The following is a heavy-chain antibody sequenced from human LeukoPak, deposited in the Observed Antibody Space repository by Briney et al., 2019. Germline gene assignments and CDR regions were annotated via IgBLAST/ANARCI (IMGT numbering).Heavy chain of an antibody. CDR2: IYHSGST. V-gene: IGHV4-30-2*01. D-gene: IGHD6-19*01. CDR3: ARDVSGWYYFDY. CDR1: GGSISSGGYS. Sequence: SQTLSLTCAVSGGSISSGGYSWSWIRQPPGKGLEWIGYIYHSGSTYYNPSLKSRVTISVDTSKNQFSLKLSSVTAADTAVYYCARDVSGWYYFDYWGQGTLVTVSS. J-gene: IGHJ4*02.